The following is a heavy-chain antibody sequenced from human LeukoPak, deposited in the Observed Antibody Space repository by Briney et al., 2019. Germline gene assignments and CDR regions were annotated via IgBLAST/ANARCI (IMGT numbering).Heavy chain of an antibody. V-gene: IGHV3-23*01. J-gene: IGHJ4*02. CDR2: ISGSGGST. D-gene: IGHD3-10*01. CDR1: GFTFSSYA. CDR3: AKDLLLWFGELPTYFDY. Sequence: PGGSLRLSCAASGFTFSSYAMSWVRQAPGKGLEWVSAISGSGGSTYYADSVKGRFTISRDNSKDTLYLQMNSLRAEDTAVYYCAKDLLLWFGELPTYFDYWGQGTLVTVSS.